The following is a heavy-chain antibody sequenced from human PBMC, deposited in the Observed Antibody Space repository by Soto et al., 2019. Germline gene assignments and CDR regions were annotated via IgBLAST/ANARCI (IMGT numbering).Heavy chain of an antibody. CDR3: ARGPTYCSGGSCALDPSYHSYGMDV. J-gene: IGHJ6*02. CDR2: IYSGGST. Sequence: GGSLRLSCAASGVTVSSNYMSWVRQAPGKGLEWVSVIYSGGSTYYADSVKGRFTISRDNSKNTLYLQMNSLRAEDTAVYYCARGPTYCSGGSCALDPSYHSYGMDVWGPAPTVTVPS. V-gene: IGHV3-53*01. D-gene: IGHD2-15*01. CDR1: GVTVSSNY.